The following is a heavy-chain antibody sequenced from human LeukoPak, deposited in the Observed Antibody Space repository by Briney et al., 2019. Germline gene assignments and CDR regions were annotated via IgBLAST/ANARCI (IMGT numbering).Heavy chain of an antibody. Sequence: GGSLRLSCVASGFIFNSYGMHWARQAPGKGLEWVGFIQNDGSDQNYADSAKGRFIISRDNSENTLYLQVNSLRAEDTAVYYCAKARDITMKVVIIPAAFDMWGQGTLVTVSS. CDR2: IQNDGSDQ. D-gene: IGHD3-22*01. CDR3: AKARDITMKVVIIPAAFDM. CDR1: GFIFNSYG. J-gene: IGHJ3*02. V-gene: IGHV3-30*02.